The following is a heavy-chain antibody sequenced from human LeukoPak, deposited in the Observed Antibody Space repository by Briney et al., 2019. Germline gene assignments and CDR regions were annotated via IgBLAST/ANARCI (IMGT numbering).Heavy chain of an antibody. CDR3: ARSNYGGKRWFDP. V-gene: IGHV1-69*04. CDR1: GGTFSSYA. D-gene: IGHD4-23*01. Sequence: SVKVSCKASGGTFSSYAISWVRQAPGQGLEWMGRIIPILGIANYAQKFQGRVAITADKSTSTAYMELSSLRSEDTAVYFCARSNYGGKRWFDPWGQGTLVIVSS. CDR2: IIPILGIA. J-gene: IGHJ5*02.